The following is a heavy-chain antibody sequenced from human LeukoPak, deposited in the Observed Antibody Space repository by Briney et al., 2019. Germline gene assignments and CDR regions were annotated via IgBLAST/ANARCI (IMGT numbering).Heavy chain of an antibody. CDR2: IAHHGNNK. CDR1: GFTFSSSA. CDR3: AKDGSWSCTD. Sequence: GGSLRLSCAASGFTFSSSAMHWVRQGQGKGLEWVAYIAHHGNNKYYAGSVKGRFTISRDNSKRTLYLQMNSLRADDTAVYYCAKDGSWSCTDWGQGALVTVSS. J-gene: IGHJ4*02. D-gene: IGHD2-8*02. V-gene: IGHV3-30*02.